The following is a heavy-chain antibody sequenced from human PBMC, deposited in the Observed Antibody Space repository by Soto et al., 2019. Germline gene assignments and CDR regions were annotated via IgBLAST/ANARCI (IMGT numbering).Heavy chain of an antibody. CDR1: GGSISSYY. J-gene: IGHJ4*02. D-gene: IGHD1-26*01. V-gene: IGHV4-59*04. Sequence: PSETLSLTCTVSGGSISSYYWSWIRQPPGKGLEWIGNMYYSGSTYYNPSLKSRVTISVDTSRNQFSLKLNSVTAADTAVYYCARPRVGSTYVSYWGQGTLVTVSS. CDR3: ARPRVGSTYVSY. CDR2: MYYSGST.